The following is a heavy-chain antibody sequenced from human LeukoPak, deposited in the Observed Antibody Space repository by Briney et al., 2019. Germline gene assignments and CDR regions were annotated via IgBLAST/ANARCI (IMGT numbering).Heavy chain of an antibody. J-gene: IGHJ4*02. CDR2: IKIRADDGTT. CDR1: GFTFNYAW. V-gene: IGHV3-15*01. CDR3: TTGATDGAYSGTHTDY. D-gene: IGHD4/OR15-4a*01. Sequence: GRSIRLSCAASGFTFNYAWMSWVRQAPGKGLEWVGRIKIRADDGTTDYAAPVKGRFTISRDDSKSTLYLQMNSLKTEDTAVYSCTTGATDGAYSGTHTDYWGQGTLVTASS.